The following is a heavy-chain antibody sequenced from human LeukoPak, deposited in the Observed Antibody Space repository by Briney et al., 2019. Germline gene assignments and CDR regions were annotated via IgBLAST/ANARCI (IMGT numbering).Heavy chain of an antibody. Sequence: GGSLRLSCAASGFTVSSYAMSWVRQAPGKGLEWVSSITGGGGSTYYADSVKGRFTISRDNSKNTLYLQMNSLRAEDTAVYYCAKEGIEGAGDYWGQGTLVTVSS. D-gene: IGHD1-26*01. CDR1: GFTVSSYA. J-gene: IGHJ4*02. V-gene: IGHV3-23*01. CDR2: ITGGGGST. CDR3: AKEGIEGAGDY.